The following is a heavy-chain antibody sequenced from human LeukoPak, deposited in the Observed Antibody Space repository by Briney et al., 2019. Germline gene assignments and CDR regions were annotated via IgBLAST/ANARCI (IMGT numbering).Heavy chain of an antibody. J-gene: IGHJ4*02. Sequence: GGSLRLSCAASGFTFSSYWMTWVRQAPGKGLEWVANIKRDGSESYYVDPAKGRFTVSRDNAKNSLYLQMNSLRAEDSAVYFCARRDSSGWYYFDYWGPGTLVTVSS. D-gene: IGHD6-19*01. V-gene: IGHV3-7*01. CDR1: GFTFSSYW. CDR3: ARRDSSGWYYFDY. CDR2: IKRDGSES.